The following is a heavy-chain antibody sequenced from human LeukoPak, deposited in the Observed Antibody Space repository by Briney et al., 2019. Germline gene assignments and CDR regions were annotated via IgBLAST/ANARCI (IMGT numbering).Heavy chain of an antibody. J-gene: IGHJ4*02. CDR2: NYPGDSDT. D-gene: IGHD6-19*01. CDR3: ARPGTYSSGWYDY. V-gene: IGHV5-51*01. CDR1: GSSFTSYW. Sequence: PGQSLKISREGPGSSFTSYWSAWVRQMPGKGLECMGINYPGDSDTRYSPSFQGQVTISADKSISTAYLQWSSLQASDTAMYYCARPGTYSSGWYDYWGQGTLVTVSS.